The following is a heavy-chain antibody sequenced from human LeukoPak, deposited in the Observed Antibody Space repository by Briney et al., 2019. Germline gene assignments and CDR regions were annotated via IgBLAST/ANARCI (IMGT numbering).Heavy chain of an antibody. CDR3: ARAKLVPDAFDI. CDR1: GGSISTSNW. D-gene: IGHD2-2*01. CDR2: IYHTGST. Sequence: SGTLSLTCVVYGGSISTSNWWSRVRQPPGKGLEWIGEIYHTGSTHYNPSLKSRVTILVDKSKNQFSLEVSSVTAADTAVYYCARAKLVPDAFDIWGQGTMVTVSS. J-gene: IGHJ3*02. V-gene: IGHV4-4*02.